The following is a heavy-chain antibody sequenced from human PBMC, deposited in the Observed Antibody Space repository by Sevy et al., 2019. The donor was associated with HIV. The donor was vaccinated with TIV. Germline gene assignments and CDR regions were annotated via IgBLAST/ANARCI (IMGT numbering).Heavy chain of an antibody. CDR1: GETFSGYH. D-gene: IGHD3-3*01. CDR2: INLRESNLHGIT. J-gene: IGHJ4*02. V-gene: IGHV4-34*01. Sequence: SETLSLTCAVYGETFSGYHWSWIRRSPGKGLEWIGEINLRESNLHGITNYNPSLRSRVTISVDASKNQFSLKLTSVTAADTAVYYCARGYDSLSCGVFRYWGQGTLVTVSS. CDR3: ARGYDSLSCGVFRY.